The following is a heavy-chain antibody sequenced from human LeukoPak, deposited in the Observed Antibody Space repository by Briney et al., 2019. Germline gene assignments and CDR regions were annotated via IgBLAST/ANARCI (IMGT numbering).Heavy chain of an antibody. V-gene: IGHV4-31*03. J-gene: IGHJ6*02. CDR2: IYYSGST. Sequence: SETLSLTCTVSGGSISSGGYYWSWIRQHPGKGLEWIGYIYYSGSTYYNPSLKSRVTMSVDTSKNQFSLKLSSVTAADTAVYYCARGVRGDLYYYYYGMDVWGQGTTVTVSS. CDR3: ARGVRGDLYYYYYGMDV. D-gene: IGHD3-10*01. CDR1: GGSISSGGYY.